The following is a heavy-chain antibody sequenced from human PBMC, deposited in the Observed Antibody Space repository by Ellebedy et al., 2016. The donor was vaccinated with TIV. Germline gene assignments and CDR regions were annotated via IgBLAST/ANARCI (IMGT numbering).Heavy chain of an antibody. J-gene: IGHJ4*02. D-gene: IGHD2-15*01. CDR3: ARYPTRVGAPKYYFDS. CDR2: MYFGGST. Sequence: SETLSLTXAVSAASINSGDYYWTWIRQHPGKGLEWIASMYFGGSTYYNPSLKSRITMSVDMSKSQISLKLSSVSAADTAVYYCARYPTRVGAPKYYFDSWGQGTLVTVSS. CDR1: AASINSGDYY. V-gene: IGHV4-31*11.